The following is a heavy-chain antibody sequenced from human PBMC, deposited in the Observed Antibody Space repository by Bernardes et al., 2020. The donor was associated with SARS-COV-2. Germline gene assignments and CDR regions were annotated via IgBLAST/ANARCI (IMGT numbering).Heavy chain of an antibody. Sequence: ASVKVSCKASGYTFTGYYMHWVRQAPGQGLEWMGWINPNSGGTNYAQKFQGRVTMTRDTSISTAYMELSRLRSDDTAVYYCAREFIAAAGGDFDYEGQGTRVAVS. V-gene: IGHV1-2*02. CDR1: GYTFTGYY. D-gene: IGHD6-13*01. J-gene: IGHJ4*02. CDR2: INPNSGGT. CDR3: AREFIAAAGGDFDY.